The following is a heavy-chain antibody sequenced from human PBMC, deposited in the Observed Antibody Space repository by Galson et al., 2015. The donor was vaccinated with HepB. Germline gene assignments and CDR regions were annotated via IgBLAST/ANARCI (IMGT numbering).Heavy chain of an antibody. Sequence: TLSLTCTVSGGSISSGSDYWSWIRQPPGKGLEWIGYIYHSGITYYSPSLESRVTISLDTSKNHFTLNLTSVTAADTAVYYCARGVGLTVIVVEEDAFDIWGPGRMVTVSS. CDR1: GGSISSGSDY. CDR2: IYHSGIT. V-gene: IGHV4-30-2*01. CDR3: ARGVGLTVIVVEEDAFDI. D-gene: IGHD3-22*01. J-gene: IGHJ3*02.